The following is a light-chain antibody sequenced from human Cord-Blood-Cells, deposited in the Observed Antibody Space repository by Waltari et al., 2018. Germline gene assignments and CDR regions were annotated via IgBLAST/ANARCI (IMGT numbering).Light chain of an antibody. V-gene: IGLV2-23*02. J-gene: IGLJ3*02. CDR1: SSDVGCYNL. CDR2: EVS. Sequence: QSALTQPASVSGPPGQSITISCNGTSSDVGCYNLVSWYQQHPGKAPKPMIYEVSKPRSGVANRFSGSKSSNTASLTISGLQAEDEADYYCCSYAGSSTSWVFGGGTKLTVL. CDR3: CSYAGSSTSWV.